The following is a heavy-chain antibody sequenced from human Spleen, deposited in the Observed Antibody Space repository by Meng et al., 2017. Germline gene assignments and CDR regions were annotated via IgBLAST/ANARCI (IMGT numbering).Heavy chain of an antibody. CDR1: GYSITGSYN. V-gene: IGHV4-38-2*01. CDR3: SGGAVVTLIFYHAMDF. CDR2: IYQSGST. Sequence: SETLSLTCAVSGYSITGSYNWGWIRQSPGKGLEWSGSIYQSGSTYYNPSLKSRVTMSADTSKNQFPLKLTSVTAADKAVYYCSGGAVVTLIFYHAMDFWGQGTMVTVSS. J-gene: IGHJ4*02. D-gene: IGHD2-21*02.